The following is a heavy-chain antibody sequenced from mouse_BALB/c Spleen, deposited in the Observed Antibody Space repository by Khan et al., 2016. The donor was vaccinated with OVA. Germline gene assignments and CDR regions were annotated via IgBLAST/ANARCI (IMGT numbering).Heavy chain of an antibody. CDR2: IYPGTDNT. J-gene: IGHJ2*01. CDR1: GYIFTNYW. V-gene: IGHV1-76*01. CDR3: AREGSLYYFVY. Sequence: QVQLKQSGAELVRPGALVKLSCRTSGYIFTNYWIHWVKQRSGQGLEWIARIYPGTDNTYYNEKLKDKATLTADRSSSTAYLQLSSLKSEDSAVYFCAREGSLYYFVYWGQGTTLTVSS.